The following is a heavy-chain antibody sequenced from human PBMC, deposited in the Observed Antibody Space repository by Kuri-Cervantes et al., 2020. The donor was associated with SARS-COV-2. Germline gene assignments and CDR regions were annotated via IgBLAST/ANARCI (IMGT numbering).Heavy chain of an antibody. V-gene: IGHV4-34*01. D-gene: IGHD3-9*01. CDR1: GGSFSGYY. Sequence: ESLKISCAVYGGSFSGYYWSWIRQPPGKGLEWIGSIYYSGSTYYNPSLKSRVTISVDTSKNQFSLKLSSVTAADTAVYYCARDWGSLLRYFDWSNWFDPWGQGTLVTVSS. CDR3: ARDWGSLLRYFDWSNWFDP. J-gene: IGHJ5*02. CDR2: IYYSGST.